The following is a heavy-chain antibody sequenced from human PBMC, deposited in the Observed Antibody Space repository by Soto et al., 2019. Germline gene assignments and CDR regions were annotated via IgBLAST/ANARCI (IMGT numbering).Heavy chain of an antibody. V-gene: IGHV4-4*07. J-gene: IGHJ5*02. CDR2: IYTSGYT. CDR3: ARETVAGTDNWFDP. D-gene: IGHD6-19*01. Sequence: SETLSLTCTVSGGSISTYYWNWIRQPAGKRLEWLGRIYTSGYTKYNPSLKSRVTMSLDTSKRQFSMKLSSVTAADTAVYYCARETVAGTDNWFDPWGQGILVTVSS. CDR1: GGSISTYY.